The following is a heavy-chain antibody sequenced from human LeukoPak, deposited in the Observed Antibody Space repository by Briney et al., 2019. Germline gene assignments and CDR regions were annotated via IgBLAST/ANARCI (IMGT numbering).Heavy chain of an antibody. D-gene: IGHD3-3*01. CDR1: GGTFSSYA. Sequence: SVKVSCKASGGTFSSYAISWVRQAPGQGLEWMGGIIPIFGTANYAQKFQGRVTITADESTSTAYMELSSLRSEDTAVYYCARTTLWEKYYDFWSGPLYFDYWGQGTLVTVSS. CDR3: ARTTLWEKYYDFWSGPLYFDY. CDR2: IIPIFGTA. J-gene: IGHJ4*02. V-gene: IGHV1-69*13.